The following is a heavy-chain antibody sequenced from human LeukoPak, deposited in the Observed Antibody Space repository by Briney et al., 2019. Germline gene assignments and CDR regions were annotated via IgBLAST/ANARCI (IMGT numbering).Heavy chain of an antibody. CDR1: GGSLSSGTFY. CDR3: ARGLATRPDWFDP. J-gene: IGHJ5*02. CDR2: IHTSGSA. D-gene: IGHD6-6*01. V-gene: IGHV4-61*02. Sequence: SETLSLTCTVSGGSLSSGTFYWSWIRQPAGKGLEWIGRIHTSGSANSNPSLKSRVTISVDAPKNQLSLNLTSVTAADTAVYYCARGLATRPDWFDPWGQGTLVTVSS.